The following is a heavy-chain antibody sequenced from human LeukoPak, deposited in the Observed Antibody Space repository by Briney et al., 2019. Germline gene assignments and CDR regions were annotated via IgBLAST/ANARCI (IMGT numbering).Heavy chain of an antibody. Sequence: GGSLRLSCAASGFTFSSYWMSWVRQAPGKGLEWVATIRQDGSQKYNVDAVNGRFSISRDNAKKSMYLQMNSVRAEDTAVYYCARGGLGYCSSTSCYDDYYYYYMDVWGKGTTVTVSS. CDR1: GFTFSSYW. CDR2: IRQDGSQK. D-gene: IGHD2-2*01. V-gene: IGHV3-7*01. J-gene: IGHJ6*03. CDR3: ARGGLGYCSSTSCYDDYYYYYMDV.